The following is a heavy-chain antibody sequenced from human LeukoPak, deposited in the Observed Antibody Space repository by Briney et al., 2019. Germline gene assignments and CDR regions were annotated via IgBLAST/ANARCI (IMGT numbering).Heavy chain of an antibody. CDR1: GFTFSSYA. CDR3: AKDLDSSSWYGFYYYYYYGMDV. J-gene: IGHJ6*02. Sequence: GGSLRLSCAASGFTFSSYAMSWVRQAPGKGLEWVSAISGSGGSTYYADSVKGRFTISRDNSKNTLYLQMNSLRAEDTAVYYCAKDLDSSSWYGFYYYYYYGMDVWGRGTTVTVSS. CDR2: ISGSGGST. V-gene: IGHV3-23*01. D-gene: IGHD6-13*01.